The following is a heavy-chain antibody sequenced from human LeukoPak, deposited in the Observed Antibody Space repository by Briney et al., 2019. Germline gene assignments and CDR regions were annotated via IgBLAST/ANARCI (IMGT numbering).Heavy chain of an antibody. J-gene: IGHJ4*02. V-gene: IGHV3-30*18. CDR2: ISYDGSNK. CDR1: GFTFSSYG. D-gene: IGHD3-3*01. Sequence: GRSLRLSCAASGFTFSSYGMHWVRQAPGKGLEWAAVISYDGSNKYYADSVKGRFTISRDNSKNTLYLQMNSLRAEDTAVYYCAKDLNTIFGVVIDWGQGTLVTVSS. CDR3: AKDLNTIFGVVID.